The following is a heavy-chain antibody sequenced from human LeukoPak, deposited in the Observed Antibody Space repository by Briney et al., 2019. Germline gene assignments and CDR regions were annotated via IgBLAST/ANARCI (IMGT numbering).Heavy chain of an antibody. CDR1: GYTFTSYY. D-gene: IGHD3-10*01. J-gene: IGHJ4*02. V-gene: IGHV1-46*01. CDR2: INPSGGST. Sequence: ASVKVSCKSSGYTFTSYYMYWVRQAPGQGLEWMGIINPSGGSTSYAQKFQGRVTMTRDTSTSTVYMELSSLKSEDTAVYYCARDSGMVRGTVDYWGQGTLVTVSS. CDR3: ARDSGMVRGTVDY.